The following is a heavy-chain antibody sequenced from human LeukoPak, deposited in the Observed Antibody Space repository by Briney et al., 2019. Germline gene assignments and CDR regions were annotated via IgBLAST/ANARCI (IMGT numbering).Heavy chain of an antibody. D-gene: IGHD6-19*01. Sequence: GGSLRLSCSASGFIFGHYAMHWVRQAPGKGLEWMGGFDPEDGETIYAQKFQGRVTMTEDTSTDTAYMELSSLRSEDTAVYYCATDASGWYGGFDYWGQGTLVTVSS. CDR3: ATDASGWYGGFDY. V-gene: IGHV1-24*01. CDR2: FDPEDGET. CDR1: GFIFGHYA. J-gene: IGHJ4*02.